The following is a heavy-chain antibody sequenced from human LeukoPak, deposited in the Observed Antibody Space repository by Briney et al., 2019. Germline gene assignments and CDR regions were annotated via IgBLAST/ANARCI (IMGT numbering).Heavy chain of an antibody. Sequence: GGSLRLSCAVSGFTFSSYWMTWVRQAPGKGLEWVASVKQDGNEKYYVDSVKGRFTISRDNAKNSLYLQMNSLRAEDTAVYYCASYYGSGSYLDYWGQGTLVTVSS. CDR2: VKQDGNEK. CDR1: GFTFSSYW. CDR3: ASYYGSGSYLDY. D-gene: IGHD3-10*01. J-gene: IGHJ4*02. V-gene: IGHV3-7*01.